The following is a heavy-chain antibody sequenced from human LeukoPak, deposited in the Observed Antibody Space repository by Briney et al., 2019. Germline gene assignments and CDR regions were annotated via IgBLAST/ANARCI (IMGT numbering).Heavy chain of an antibody. CDR1: GGSISSYY. Sequence: ETLSLTCTVSGGSISSYYWSWIRQPPGKGLEWVSSFTSMSRTIYYADSVKGRFTISRDDAKKSLYLQMNSLRVEDTAIYYCARQSSGIAATDKIDFWGQGTLVTVSS. J-gene: IGHJ4*02. CDR3: ARQSSGIAATDKIDF. CDR2: FTSMSRTI. V-gene: IGHV3-21*01. D-gene: IGHD6-13*01.